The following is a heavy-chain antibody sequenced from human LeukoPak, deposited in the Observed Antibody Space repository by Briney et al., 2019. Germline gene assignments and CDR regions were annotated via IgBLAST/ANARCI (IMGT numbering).Heavy chain of an antibody. CDR1: GFTFTTFW. Sequence: PGESLRLSCAASGFTFTTFWKSWVRQAPGKGLGWVASINQDGTEKYYVDSVKGRFTISRDNAKNSLFLQMSNLRDDDTAIYYCARHVGISFWGQGTLVTVSS. CDR2: INQDGTEK. CDR3: ARHVGISF. J-gene: IGHJ4*02. D-gene: IGHD7-27*01. V-gene: IGHV3-7*01.